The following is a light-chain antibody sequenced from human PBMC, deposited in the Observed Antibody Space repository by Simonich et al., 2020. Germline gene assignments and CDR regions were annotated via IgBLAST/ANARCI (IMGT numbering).Light chain of an antibody. CDR1: QSVSSSY. Sequence: EIVLTQSPGTLSLSPGERATLSCRASQSVSSSYLAWYQQKPGLAPRLLIYVASSRATGIPDRFSGSGPGTDFTLTISRLEPEDFAVYYCQRYGSSRTFGQGTKVEIK. V-gene: IGKV3-20*01. J-gene: IGKJ1*01. CDR2: VAS. CDR3: QRYGSSRT.